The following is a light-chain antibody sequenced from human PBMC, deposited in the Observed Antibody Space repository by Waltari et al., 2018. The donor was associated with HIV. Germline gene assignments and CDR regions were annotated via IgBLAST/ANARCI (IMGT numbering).Light chain of an antibody. CDR3: AAWDDSLNGYV. CDR2: YEA. Sequence: QSVLTQPPSVSEAPRQRVTISCSGSSSNIGNNAVNCYQQVPGKPPKLLIYYEALLSSGVSDRFSASKSGTSASLAIRGLQSEDEADYYCAAWDDSLNGYVFGSGTKVTVL. CDR1: SSNIGNNA. J-gene: IGLJ1*01. V-gene: IGLV1-36*01.